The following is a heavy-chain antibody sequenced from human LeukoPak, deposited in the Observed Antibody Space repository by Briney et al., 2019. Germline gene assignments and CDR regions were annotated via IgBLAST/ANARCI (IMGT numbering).Heavy chain of an antibody. D-gene: IGHD3-22*01. CDR3: ARWTLQYYYDSSGYALDY. CDR1: GFTFSSYA. V-gene: IGHV3-23*01. CDR2: ISGSGGST. Sequence: GGSLRLSCAASGFTFSSYAMSWVRQAPGNGLEWVSAISGSGGSTYYADSVKGRFTISRDNSKNTLYLQMNSLRAEDTAVYYCARWTLQYYYDSSGYALDYWGQGTLVTVSS. J-gene: IGHJ4*02.